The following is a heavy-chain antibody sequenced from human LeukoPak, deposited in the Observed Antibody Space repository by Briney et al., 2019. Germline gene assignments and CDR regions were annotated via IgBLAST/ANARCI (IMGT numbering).Heavy chain of an antibody. CDR1: GYRFTDYY. D-gene: IGHD2-2*01. Sequence: ASVKVSCKASGYRFTDYYVHWVRQAPGQGLEWMGWINPNTGGTNYAQKFHGRVTMTRDTSITTAYMELNRLTSDDTAVYYCARELGFCSSTSCPLYHYWGQGTLVTASS. V-gene: IGHV1-2*02. CDR3: ARELGFCSSTSCPLYHY. CDR2: INPNTGGT. J-gene: IGHJ4*02.